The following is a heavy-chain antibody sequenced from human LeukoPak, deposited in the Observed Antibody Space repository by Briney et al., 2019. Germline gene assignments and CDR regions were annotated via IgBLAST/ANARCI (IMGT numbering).Heavy chain of an antibody. J-gene: IGHJ3*02. Sequence: GSSVKVSCKASGGTLSGYAISWVRQAPGQGLEWMGGIIPMLGTINYAQKFQGRVTITTDESTSTAYMELSSLRSEDTAVYYCARGTLPRYCSSTSCYTVWAFDIWGQGTMVTVSS. V-gene: IGHV1-69*05. CDR3: ARGTLPRYCSSTSCYTVWAFDI. D-gene: IGHD2-2*02. CDR1: GGTLSGYA. CDR2: IIPMLGTI.